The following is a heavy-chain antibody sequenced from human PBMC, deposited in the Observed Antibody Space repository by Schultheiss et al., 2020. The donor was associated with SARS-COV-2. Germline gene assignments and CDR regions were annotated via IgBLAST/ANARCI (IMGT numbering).Heavy chain of an antibody. CDR1: GFSLSTSGVG. Sequence: SGPTLVKPAQTLTLTCTFSGFSLSTSGVGVAWIRQPPGKALEWLALIYWDDDKRYNPSLKNRLTITKDTSKNQVVFTMTNLDPVDTATYYCAHDGVYSSGWYAKSFDYWGQGTLVTVSS. CDR3: AHDGVYSSGWYAKSFDY. J-gene: IGHJ4*02. CDR2: IYWDDDK. V-gene: IGHV2-5*02. D-gene: IGHD6-19*01.